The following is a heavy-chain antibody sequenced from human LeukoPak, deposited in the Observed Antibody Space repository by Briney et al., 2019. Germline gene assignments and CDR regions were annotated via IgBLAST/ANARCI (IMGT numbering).Heavy chain of an antibody. Sequence: SETLSLTCAVYGGSFSGYYWSWIRQPPGKGLEWIGEINHSGSTNYNPSLKSRVTISVDTSKNQFSLKLSSVTAADTAVYYCARQATVTFYSYYYMDVWGKGTTVTVSS. CDR2: INHSGST. CDR1: GGSFSGYY. CDR3: ARQATVTFYSYYYMDV. V-gene: IGHV4-34*01. J-gene: IGHJ6*03. D-gene: IGHD4-11*01.